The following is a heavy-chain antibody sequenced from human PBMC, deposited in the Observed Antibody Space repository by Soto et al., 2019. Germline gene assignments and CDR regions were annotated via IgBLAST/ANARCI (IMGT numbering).Heavy chain of an antibody. CDR2: ISGSGGSS. D-gene: IGHD4-17*01. J-gene: IGHJ4*02. V-gene: IGHV3-23*01. Sequence: GGSLRLSCAASGFTFSNYAMNWVRQAPGKGLEWVSAISGSGGSSYYADFVKGRFTISRDNSKNTLYLQMNSLRAEDTAVYYCAKDENDYGDSQPNHMDYLAQGTLVTVSS. CDR3: AKDENDYGDSQPNHMDY. CDR1: GFTFSNYA.